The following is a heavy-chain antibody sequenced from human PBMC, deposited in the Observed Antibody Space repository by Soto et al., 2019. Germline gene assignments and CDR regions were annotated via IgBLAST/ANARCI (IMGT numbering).Heavy chain of an antibody. Sequence: LKISCKGSGYSFTSYWIGWVRQMPGKGLEWMGIIYPGDSDTRYSPSFQGQVTISADKSISTAYLQWSSLKASDTAMYYCARRRVTTVTTGYYYYGMDVWGQGTTVTVSS. CDR3: ARRRVTTVTTGYYYYGMDV. V-gene: IGHV5-51*01. J-gene: IGHJ6*02. D-gene: IGHD4-4*01. CDR2: IYPGDSDT. CDR1: GYSFTSYW.